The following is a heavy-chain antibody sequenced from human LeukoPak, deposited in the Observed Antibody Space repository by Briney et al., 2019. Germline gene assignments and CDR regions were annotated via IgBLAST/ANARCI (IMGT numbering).Heavy chain of an antibody. CDR3: ARGMGANTFDY. CDR2: ISIGGSTR. D-gene: IGHD1-26*01. CDR1: GFTFSDYY. Sequence: GGSLRLSCAVLGFTFSDYYMSWIRQAPGKGRGWVSYISIGGSTRYYADSLQGRFTISTDNAKNSLYLQMNRLRAEDTAVDYCARGMGANTFDYWGQGTLVTVSS. V-gene: IGHV3-11*04. J-gene: IGHJ4*02.